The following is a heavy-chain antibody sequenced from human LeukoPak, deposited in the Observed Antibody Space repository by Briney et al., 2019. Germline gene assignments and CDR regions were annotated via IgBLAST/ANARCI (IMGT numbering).Heavy chain of an antibody. CDR2: ISPSGAST. CDR3: ARLEDPRVY. J-gene: IGHJ4*02. Sequence: GASVKVSCKASGYTFTSSYLHWVRQAPGQGLEWMGMISPSGASTTYAQKFQGRVTMTRDTSTSTVYMELSSLRSEDTAVYYCARLEDPRVYWGQGTLVTVSS. V-gene: IGHV1-46*01. CDR1: GYTFTSSY.